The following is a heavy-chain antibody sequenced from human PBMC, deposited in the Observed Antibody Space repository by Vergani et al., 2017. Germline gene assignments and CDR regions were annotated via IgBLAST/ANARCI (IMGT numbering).Heavy chain of an antibody. D-gene: IGHD5-12*01. Sequence: EVQLVQSGAEVKKPGESPKISCKGSGYSFTSYWIGWVRQMPGKGLEWMGIIYPGDSDTRYSPSFQGQVTISADKSISTAYLQWSSLKASDTAMYYCARHADYSGYGLTYYFDYWGQGTLVTVSS. V-gene: IGHV5-51*01. CDR3: ARHADYSGYGLTYYFDY. J-gene: IGHJ4*02. CDR2: IYPGDSDT. CDR1: GYSFTSYW.